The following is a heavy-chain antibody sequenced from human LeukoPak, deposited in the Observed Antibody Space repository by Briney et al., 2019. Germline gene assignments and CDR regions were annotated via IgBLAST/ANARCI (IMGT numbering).Heavy chain of an antibody. J-gene: IGHJ4*02. V-gene: IGHV1-8*01. CDR2: MNPNSGNT. CDR3: ARAHLATVVAPFDY. Sequence: ASVKVSCKASGYTFTSYDINWVRQATGQGLEWMGWMNPNSGNTGYAQKFQGRVTMTRNTSISTAYMELSSLRSEDTAVYYCARAHLATVVAPFDYWGQGTLVTVSS. CDR1: GYTFTSYD. D-gene: IGHD3-22*01.